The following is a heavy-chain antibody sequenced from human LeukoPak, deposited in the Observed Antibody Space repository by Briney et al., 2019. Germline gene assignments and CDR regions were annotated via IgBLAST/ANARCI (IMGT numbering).Heavy chain of an antibody. V-gene: IGHV4-34*01. Sequence: PSETLSLTCAVYGGSFSGYYWSWIRQPPGKGLEWIGEINHSGSTNYNLSLKSRVTISVDTSKNQFSLKLSSVTAADTAVYYCARALYPPSGSYYNWFDPWGQGTLVTVSS. CDR2: INHSGST. CDR3: ARALYPPSGSYYNWFDP. D-gene: IGHD1-26*01. CDR1: GGSFSGYY. J-gene: IGHJ5*02.